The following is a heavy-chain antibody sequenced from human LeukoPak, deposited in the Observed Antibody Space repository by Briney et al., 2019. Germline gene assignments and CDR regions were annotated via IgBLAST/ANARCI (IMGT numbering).Heavy chain of an antibody. CDR3: ASAALRCSGGSCYEMDV. CDR1: GGTFSSYT. D-gene: IGHD2-15*01. CDR2: IIPLFGTP. V-gene: IGHV1-69*06. Sequence: SVRVSCKASGGTFSSYTISWVRQAPGQGLEWMGGIIPLFGTPDYAQKVQDRLTITADKSTSTAYMELTSLRSEDTAVYYCASAALRCSGGSCYEMDVWGKGTTVTVSS. J-gene: IGHJ6*04.